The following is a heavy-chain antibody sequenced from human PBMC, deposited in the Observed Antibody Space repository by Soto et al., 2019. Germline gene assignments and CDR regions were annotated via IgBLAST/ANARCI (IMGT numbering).Heavy chain of an antibody. CDR1: GGSSIGWY. D-gene: IGHD1-26*01. CDR2: ISSGIT. V-gene: IGHV4-34*01. CDR3: ARGPYSRAVGATNPSH. J-gene: IGHJ4*02. Sequence: SETLSLTCAAYGGSSIGWYCTFVRHSPVKGLEWIGEISSGITNYNPSLKSRVTISADTSKNQFSLKLSSVTAADTAVYYCARGPYSRAVGATNPSHWGQGTPVTVSS.